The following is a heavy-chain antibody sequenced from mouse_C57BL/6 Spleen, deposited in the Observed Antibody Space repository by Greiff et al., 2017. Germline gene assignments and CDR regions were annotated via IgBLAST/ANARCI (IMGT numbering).Heavy chain of an antibody. CDR1: GYSITSGYY. D-gene: IGHD2-5*01. Sequence: VQLKESGPGLVKPSQSLSLTCSVTGYSITSGYYWNWIRQFPGNKLEWMGYISYDGSNNYNPSLKNRISITRDTSKNQFFLKLNSVTTEDTATYYCAREVYYSNAWFAYWGQGTLVTVSA. CDR3: AREVYYSNAWFAY. V-gene: IGHV3-6*01. CDR2: ISYDGSN. J-gene: IGHJ3*01.